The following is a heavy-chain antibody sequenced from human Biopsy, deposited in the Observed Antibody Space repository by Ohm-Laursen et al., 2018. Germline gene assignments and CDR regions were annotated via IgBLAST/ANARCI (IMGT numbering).Heavy chain of an antibody. CDR3: AKGQDLRGGAEYFQH. CDR2: INPRSGTT. Sequence: AASVKVSCKTSGYTFTGQYLHWVRQVPGQGLEWMGWINPRSGTTKFAQDFQGRVTMTRDTSITTAYMELRRLRSDDTAVYYCAKGQDLRGGAEYFQHWGQGALVTVSS. D-gene: IGHD2-15*01. V-gene: IGHV1-2*02. CDR1: GYTFTGQY. J-gene: IGHJ1*01.